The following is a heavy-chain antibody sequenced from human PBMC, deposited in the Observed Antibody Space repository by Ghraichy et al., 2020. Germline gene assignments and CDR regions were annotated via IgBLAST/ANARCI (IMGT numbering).Heavy chain of an antibody. CDR3: ARVTGTTVSWFDY. CDR1: GGSISSYY. V-gene: IGHV4-59*01. CDR2: IYYSGST. Sequence: SETLSLTCTVSGGSISSYYWSWIRQPPGKGLEWIGYIYYSGSTNYNPSLKSRVTISVDTSKNQFSLKLSSVTAADTAVYYCARVTGTTVSWFDYWGQGTLVTVSS. J-gene: IGHJ4*02. D-gene: IGHD1-20*01.